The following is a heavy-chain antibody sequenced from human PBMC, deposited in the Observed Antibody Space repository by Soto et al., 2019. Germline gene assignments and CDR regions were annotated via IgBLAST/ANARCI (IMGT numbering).Heavy chain of an antibody. CDR3: ARDIGNDGYYYYGMDV. CDR2: IIPILGIA. Sequence: GASVKVSCKASGGTFSSYTISWVRQAPGQGLEWMGRIIPILGIANYAQKFQGRVTITADKSTSTAYMELSSLRSEDTAVYYCARDIGNDGYYYYGMDVWGQGTTVTVSS. J-gene: IGHJ6*02. CDR1: GGTFSSYT. V-gene: IGHV1-69*04. D-gene: IGHD1-1*01.